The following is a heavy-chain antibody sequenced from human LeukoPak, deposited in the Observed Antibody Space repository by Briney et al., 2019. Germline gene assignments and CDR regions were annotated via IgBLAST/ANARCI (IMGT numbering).Heavy chain of an antibody. J-gene: IGHJ4*02. D-gene: IGHD6-13*01. CDR2: IIPIFGTA. V-gene: IGHV1-69*13. CDR1: GGTFISYA. Sequence: SVKVSCKASGGTFISYAIGWVRQAPGQGLEWMGGIIPIFGTANYAQKFQGRVTITADESTSTAYMELSSLRSEDTAVYYCARSSVYSSSWYAYYFDYWGQGTLVTVSS. CDR3: ARSSVYSSSWYAYYFDY.